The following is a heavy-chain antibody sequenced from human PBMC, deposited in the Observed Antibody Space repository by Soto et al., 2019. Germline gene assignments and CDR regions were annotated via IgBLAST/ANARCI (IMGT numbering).Heavy chain of an antibody. J-gene: IGHJ6*02. CDR2: INHSGST. V-gene: IGHV4-34*01. CDR1: GGSFSGYY. CDR3: ARGISYYDFWSGYRHYYGMDV. Sequence: SETLSLTCAVYGGSFSGYYWSWIRQPPGKGLEWIGEINHSGSTNYNPSLKSRVTISVDTSKNQFSLKLSSVTAADTAVYYCARGISYYDFWSGYRHYYGMDVWGQGTTVTVSS. D-gene: IGHD3-3*01.